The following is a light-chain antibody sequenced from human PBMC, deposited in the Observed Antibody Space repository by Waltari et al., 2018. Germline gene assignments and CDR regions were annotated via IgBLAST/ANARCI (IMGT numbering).Light chain of an antibody. V-gene: IGKV3-20*01. CDR2: DTS. CDR1: QTVRATY. Sequence: EIVLTQSPGTLSLSPGERATLSCRASQTVRATYLAWYQQKPGQAPTLVIHDTSSRATGIPDRFSGSGSGTDFCLTISSLEPEDFAVYYCQQYDISPLTFGGGTKVETK. J-gene: IGKJ4*01. CDR3: QQYDISPLT.